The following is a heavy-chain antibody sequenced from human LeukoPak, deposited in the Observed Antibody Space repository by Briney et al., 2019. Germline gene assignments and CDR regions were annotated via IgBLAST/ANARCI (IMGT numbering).Heavy chain of an antibody. CDR2: ISAYNGNT. J-gene: IGHJ4*02. CDR1: GYTFTSYG. Sequence: AASVKVSCKASGYTFTSYGISWVRQAPGPGLEWMGWISAYNGNTNYARKLQGRVTMTTDTSTSTAYMELRSLRSDDTAVYYCARHYVWGSYRHPDYWGQGTLVTVSS. V-gene: IGHV1-18*01. D-gene: IGHD3-16*02. CDR3: ARHYVWGSYRHPDY.